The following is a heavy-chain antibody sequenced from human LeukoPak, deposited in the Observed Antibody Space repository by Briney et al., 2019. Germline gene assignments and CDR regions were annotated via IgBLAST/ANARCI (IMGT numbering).Heavy chain of an antibody. D-gene: IGHD2-2*01. J-gene: IGHJ4*02. CDR2: ITPIFGTT. CDR1: GGIFSSYA. CDR3: ARTRRYCSSTSCYRDFDQ. V-gene: IGHV1-69*06. Sequence: SVKVSCKASGGIFSSYAISWVRQAPGQGLEWMGGITPIFGTTNYAQKFQGRVTITADKSTSTAYMELSSLRSEDTAMYYCARTRRYCSSTSCYRDFDQWGQGTLVTVSS.